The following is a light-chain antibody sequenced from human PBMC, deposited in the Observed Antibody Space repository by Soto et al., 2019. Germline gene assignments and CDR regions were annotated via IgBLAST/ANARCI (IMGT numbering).Light chain of an antibody. CDR3: QQRSNWHPIT. V-gene: IGKV3D-20*02. CDR2: DAS. CDR1: QSVSSSF. J-gene: IGKJ5*01. Sequence: EVLMTQSPATLSVSPGERATLSCRASQSVSSSFLAWYQQKPGQAPRLLIYDASNRATGIPARFSGSGSGTDFTLTISSLEPEDFAVYYCQQRSNWHPITFGQGTRLEIK.